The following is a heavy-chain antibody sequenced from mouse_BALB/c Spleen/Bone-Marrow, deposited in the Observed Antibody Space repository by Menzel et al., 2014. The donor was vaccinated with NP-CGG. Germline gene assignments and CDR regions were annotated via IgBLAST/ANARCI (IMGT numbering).Heavy chain of an antibody. D-gene: IGHD2-1*01. CDR2: IRNKANAYTT. CDR1: GFTFTDYY. CDR3: ARSLYPRAMDY. V-gene: IGHV7-3*02. Sequence: EVQGVESGGGLVQPGGSLRLSCATSGFTFTDYYVSWVRQPPGKALEWLGFIRNKANAYTTEYSASVKGRFTISRDNSQSILYLQMNILRAVDSATYYCARSLYPRAMDYWGQGTSVTVSS. J-gene: IGHJ4*01.